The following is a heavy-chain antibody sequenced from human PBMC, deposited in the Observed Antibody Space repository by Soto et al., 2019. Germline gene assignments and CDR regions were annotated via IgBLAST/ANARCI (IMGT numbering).Heavy chain of an antibody. CDR2: ISTYNGNT. J-gene: IGHJ4*02. V-gene: IGHV1-18*01. CDR3: ARGPTDYYDNSANYFLDY. CDR1: GYTFITYG. Sequence: ASVKVSCKASGYTFITYGVSWVRQAPGQGLDWLGWISTYNGNTRYAERLQGRVTMTTDTTTNTAYMELRNPRSDDTAVYYCARGPTDYYDNSANYFLDYWGQGTLVTVSS. D-gene: IGHD3-22*01.